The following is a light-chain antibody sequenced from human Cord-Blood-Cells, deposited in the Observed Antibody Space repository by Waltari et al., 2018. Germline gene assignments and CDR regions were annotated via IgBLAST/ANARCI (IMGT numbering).Light chain of an antibody. Sequence: IQLTQPPSSLSTSVGDSVTTTCRASQSISSYLNWYQQKPGKAPKLLIYAASSLQSGVPSRFSGSGSGTDFTLTISSLQPEDFATYYCQQSYSTPYTFGQGTKLEIK. J-gene: IGKJ2*01. CDR2: AAS. CDR1: QSISSY. V-gene: IGKV1-39*01. CDR3: QQSYSTPYT.